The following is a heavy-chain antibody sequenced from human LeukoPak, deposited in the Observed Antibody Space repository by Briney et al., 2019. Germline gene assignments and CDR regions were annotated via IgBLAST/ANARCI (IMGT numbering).Heavy chain of an antibody. CDR2: ISSSSSYI. Sequence: PGGSLRLSCAASGFTFSSYSMNWVRQAPGKGLEWVSSISSSSSYIYYADSVKGRFTISRDNAKNSLYLQMNSLRAEDTAVYYCARDMRYSGIAAGYWGQGTLVTVSS. V-gene: IGHV3-21*01. CDR3: ARDMRYSGIAAGY. CDR1: GFTFSSYS. J-gene: IGHJ4*02. D-gene: IGHD6-13*01.